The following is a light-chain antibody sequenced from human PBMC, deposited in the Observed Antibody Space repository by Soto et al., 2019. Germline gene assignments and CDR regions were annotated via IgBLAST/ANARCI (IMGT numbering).Light chain of an antibody. J-gene: IGKJ3*01. CDR2: AAS. CDR3: QQLNSYVFA. Sequence: DLQLTQSPSFLSASGGDRVTITCRASQDVSRYLAWYQQKPGKAPNLLIYAASTLRSGVPSRFSGSGSETEFTLTISSLQPEDFATYYCQQLNSYVFAFGPGTKVDIK. CDR1: QDVSRY. V-gene: IGKV1-9*01.